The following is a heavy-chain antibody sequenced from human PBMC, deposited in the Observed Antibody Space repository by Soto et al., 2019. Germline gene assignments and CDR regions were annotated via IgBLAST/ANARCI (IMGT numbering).Heavy chain of an antibody. V-gene: IGHV3-74*01. Sequence: EVQLVESGGGLLQPGGSLRLSCAASGFTFSTYWMHWVRQAPGKGLVWVSRIKTDGSVTTYADSVKGRFTISKDNAKNTLYLKMNTLRAEDTAVYYCARDLGGSHDYWGRGTLVTVSS. D-gene: IGHD3-16*01. CDR1: GFTFSTYW. J-gene: IGHJ4*02. CDR3: ARDLGGSHDY. CDR2: IKTDGSVT.